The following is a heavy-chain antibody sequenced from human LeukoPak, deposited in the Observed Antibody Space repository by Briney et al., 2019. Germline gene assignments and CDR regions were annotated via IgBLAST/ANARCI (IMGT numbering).Heavy chain of an antibody. Sequence: PSKTLSLTCRVSGASVSSSHWNWIRQLPGKGLEWIGCLSYTGKTDYNPSLTSRVTISLDTSKNQVSLKLKSLTAADTAVYYCSEGYFEPFDHWGQGISVTVSS. CDR3: SEGYFEPFDH. J-gene: IGHJ4*02. CDR1: GASVSSSH. CDR2: LSYTGKT. D-gene: IGHD5-24*01. V-gene: IGHV4-59*02.